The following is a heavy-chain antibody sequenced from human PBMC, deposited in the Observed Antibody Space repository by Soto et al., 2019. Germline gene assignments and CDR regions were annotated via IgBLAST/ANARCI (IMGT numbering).Heavy chain of an antibody. CDR3: AKGSGPPCYSPVDY. J-gene: IGHJ4*02. D-gene: IGHD2-15*01. CDR2: ISGSGGTT. CDR1: GFTFSSYA. Sequence: EVQLLESGGGLVQPGGSLRLSCAASGFTFSSYAISWVRQAPGKGLEWVSAISGSGGTTYYADSVKGRFTISRDNSKNTLYLQMNSLRAEDTAGYYCAKGSGPPCYSPVDYWGQGTLVTVSS. V-gene: IGHV3-23*01.